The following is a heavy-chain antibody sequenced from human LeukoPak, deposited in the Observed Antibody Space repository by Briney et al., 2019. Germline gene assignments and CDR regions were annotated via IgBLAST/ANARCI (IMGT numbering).Heavy chain of an antibody. D-gene: IGHD5-24*01. Sequence: GASVKVSCKASGGTFSSYAISWVRQAPGQGLEWMGRIIPIFGTANYAQKFQGRVTITTDGSTSTAYMELSSLRSEDTAVYYCASSRDGYNFDYWGQGTLVTVSS. J-gene: IGHJ4*02. CDR3: ASSRDGYNFDY. CDR2: IIPIFGTA. V-gene: IGHV1-69*05. CDR1: GGTFSSYA.